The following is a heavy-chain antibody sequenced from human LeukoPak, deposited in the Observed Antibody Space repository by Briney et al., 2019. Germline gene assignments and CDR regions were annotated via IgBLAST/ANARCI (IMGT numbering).Heavy chain of an antibody. V-gene: IGHV3-53*01. D-gene: IGHD3-10*01. Sequence: PGGSLRLSCAASGFTVSSNYMSWVRQAPGKGLEWVSAIYSGGSTYYADSVKGRFTISRDNSKNTLYLQMNSLRAEDTAVYYCARVHADRGGPGYFDYWGQGTLVTVSS. J-gene: IGHJ4*02. CDR2: IYSGGST. CDR1: GFTVSSNY. CDR3: ARVHADRGGPGYFDY.